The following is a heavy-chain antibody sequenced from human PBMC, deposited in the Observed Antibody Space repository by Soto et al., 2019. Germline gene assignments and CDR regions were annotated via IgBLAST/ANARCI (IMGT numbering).Heavy chain of an antibody. CDR2: IYYSGST. V-gene: IGHV4-61*01. CDR1: GGSVSSGSYY. J-gene: IGHJ6*02. CDR3: AREGCSGGSCYYYYYYGMDV. D-gene: IGHD2-15*01. Sequence: SETLSLTCTVSGGSVSSGSYYWSWIRQPPGKGLEWIGYIYYSGSTNYNPSLKSRVTISVDTSKNQFSLKLSSVTAADTAVYYCAREGCSGGSCYYYYYYGMDVWGQGTTVTVSS.